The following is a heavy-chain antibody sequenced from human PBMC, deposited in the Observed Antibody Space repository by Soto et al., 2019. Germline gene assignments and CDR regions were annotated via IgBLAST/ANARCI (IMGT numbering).Heavy chain of an antibody. V-gene: IGHV3-11*01. D-gene: IGHD3-10*01. CDR3: ASDPYFYASGY. CDR1: GFTFSDYY. J-gene: IGHJ4*02. Sequence: QVQLVESGGGLVKPGGSLRLSCAASGFTFSDYYMTWIRQPPGKGLEWLSYISGSGNTIYYADSVKGRFTVSRDNARNSLYLQLNSRRAQDTAFYYCASDPYFYASGYWGQGTLVTVSS. CDR2: ISGSGNTI.